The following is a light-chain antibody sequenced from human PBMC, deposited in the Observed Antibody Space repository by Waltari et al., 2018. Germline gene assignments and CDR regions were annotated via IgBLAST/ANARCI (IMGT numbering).Light chain of an antibody. CDR3: SSYTSIIPPFL. Sequence: QSALTQPASVSGSPGQSLTCPRLRSSSDLGGYSFGSAYQQHPGKAPKLMIYYVSHRPSGVSNRFSGSKSGNTASLTISGLQPEDEADYYCSSYTSIIPPFLFGTGTKVTVL. V-gene: IGLV2-14*01. J-gene: IGLJ1*01. CDR1: SSDLGGYSF. CDR2: YVS.